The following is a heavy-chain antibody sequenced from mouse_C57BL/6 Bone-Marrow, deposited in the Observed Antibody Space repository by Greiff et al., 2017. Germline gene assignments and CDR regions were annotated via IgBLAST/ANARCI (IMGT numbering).Heavy chain of an antibody. CDR2: ISSGSSTI. CDR1: GFTFSDYG. D-gene: IGHD2-1*01. J-gene: IGHJ3*01. Sequence: EVMLVESGGGLVKPGGSLKLSCAASGFTFSDYGMHWVRQAPEKGLEWVAYISSGSSTIYYADTVKGRFTISRDNAKNTLFLQMTSLRSEDTAMYYCARGIYGNYDAYWGQGTLVTVFA. CDR3: ARGIYGNYDAY. V-gene: IGHV5-17*01.